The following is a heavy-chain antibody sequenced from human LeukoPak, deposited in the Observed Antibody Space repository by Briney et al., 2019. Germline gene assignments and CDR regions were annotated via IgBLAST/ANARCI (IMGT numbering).Heavy chain of an antibody. D-gene: IGHD3-10*01. CDR1: GFTFDDYA. CDR3: AKVRATVSVTYYKRPFDY. Sequence: GGSLRLSCAASGFTFDDYAMHWVRQAQEKGLEWVSGISWNSDNIGYADSVKGRFTISRDNAKNSLYLQMNSLRPEDTALYFCAKVRATVSVTYYKRPFDYWGQGILVTVSS. V-gene: IGHV3-9*01. CDR2: ISWNSDNI. J-gene: IGHJ4*02.